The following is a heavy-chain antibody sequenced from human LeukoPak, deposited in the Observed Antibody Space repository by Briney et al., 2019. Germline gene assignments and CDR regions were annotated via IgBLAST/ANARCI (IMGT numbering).Heavy chain of an antibody. CDR1: GGSFSGYY. J-gene: IGHJ4*02. CDR2: INHSGST. CDR3: ARGGYSYGKADV. Sequence: SETLSLTCAVYGGSFSGYYWSWIRQPPGKGLEWIGEINHSGSTNYNPSLKSRVTISVDTSKNQFSLKLSSVTAADTAVYYCARGGYSYGKADVWGQGTLVTISS. V-gene: IGHV4-34*01. D-gene: IGHD5-18*01.